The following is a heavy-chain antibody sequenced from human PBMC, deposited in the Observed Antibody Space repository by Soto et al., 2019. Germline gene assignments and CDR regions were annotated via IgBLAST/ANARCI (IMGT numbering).Heavy chain of an antibody. V-gene: IGHV1-18*01. CDR1: GYTFTSYG. Sequence: QVPLVQSGAEVKKPGASVKVSCKASGYTFTSYGISWVRQAPGQGLEWMGWISAYNGNTNYAQKLQGRVTMTTDTSTSTAYMELRSLRSDDTAVYYCARDHRKYDFWSGSYYYYGMDVWGQGTTVTVSS. J-gene: IGHJ6*02. D-gene: IGHD3-3*01. CDR3: ARDHRKYDFWSGSYYYYGMDV. CDR2: ISAYNGNT.